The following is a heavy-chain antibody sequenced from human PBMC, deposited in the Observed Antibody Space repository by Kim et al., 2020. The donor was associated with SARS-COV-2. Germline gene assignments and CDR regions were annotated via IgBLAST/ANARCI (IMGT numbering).Heavy chain of an antibody. J-gene: IGHJ6*02. V-gene: IGHV5-51*01. D-gene: IGHD1-26*01. CDR2: IYPGDSDT. Sequence: GESLKISCKGSGYSFTSYWIGWVRQMPGKGLEWMGIIYPGDSDTRYSPSFQGQVTISADKSISTAYLQWSSLKASDTAMYYCARWGENQWELTPTYYYGMDVWGQGTTVTVSS. CDR3: ARWGENQWELTPTYYYGMDV. CDR1: GYSFTSYW.